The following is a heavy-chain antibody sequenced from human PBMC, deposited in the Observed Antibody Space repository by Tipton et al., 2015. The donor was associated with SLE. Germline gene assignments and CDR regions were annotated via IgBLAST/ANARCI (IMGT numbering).Heavy chain of an antibody. CDR3: ARDVYGYWSDYNQGFDY. D-gene: IGHD3-3*01. CDR1: GFPFSAYA. CDR2: FYSGSSGT. Sequence: SLRLSCAASGFPFSAYAMSWVRQAPGKGLEWVAVFYSGSSGTYYPDSVRGRFTISRDNSKSILYLQMKSLRADDTAVYYCARDVYGYWSDYNQGFDYWGQGTLVTVSS. J-gene: IGHJ4*02. V-gene: IGHV3-23*03.